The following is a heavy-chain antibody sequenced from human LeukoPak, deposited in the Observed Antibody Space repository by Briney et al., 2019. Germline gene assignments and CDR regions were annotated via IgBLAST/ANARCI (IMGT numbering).Heavy chain of an antibody. Sequence: SETLSLTCAVYGGSFSGYYWSWIRQPPGKGLEWIGEINHSGSTNYNPSLKSRVTISVDTSKNQFSLKLSSVTAADTAVYHCARAKYYYDSSGYYSYYFDYWGQGTLVTVSS. CDR3: ARAKYYYDSSGYYSYYFDY. D-gene: IGHD3-22*01. CDR1: GGSFSGYY. V-gene: IGHV4-34*01. CDR2: INHSGST. J-gene: IGHJ4*02.